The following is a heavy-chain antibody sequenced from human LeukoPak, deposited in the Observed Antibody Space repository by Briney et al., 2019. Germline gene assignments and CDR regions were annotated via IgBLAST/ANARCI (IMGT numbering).Heavy chain of an antibody. CDR2: ISGSGGST. D-gene: IGHD2-15*01. J-gene: IGHJ4*02. Sequence: PGGSLRLSCAASGFTFSSYAMSWVRQAPGKGLECVSAISGSGGSTYYADSVKGRFTISRDNSKVTLYLQMNSLRAEDTAVYYCATGGRSGVAFESWGQGTLVTVSS. V-gene: IGHV3-23*01. CDR3: ATGGRSGVAFES. CDR1: GFTFSSYA.